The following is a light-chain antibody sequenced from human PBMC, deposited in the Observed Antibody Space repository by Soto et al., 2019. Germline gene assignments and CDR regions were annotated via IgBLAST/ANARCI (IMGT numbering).Light chain of an antibody. CDR1: QTISTW. Sequence: DIQMTQTPSTLSASVGDRVTLTCRASQTISTWLAWYQQKPGKAPKVLIYKASSLESGVPSRFSGSGSGTEFTLTIRSLQPDDFATYFCQPYNCDSRMWTFGQGTKVDIK. CDR2: KAS. CDR3: QPYNCDSRMWT. J-gene: IGKJ1*01. V-gene: IGKV1-5*03.